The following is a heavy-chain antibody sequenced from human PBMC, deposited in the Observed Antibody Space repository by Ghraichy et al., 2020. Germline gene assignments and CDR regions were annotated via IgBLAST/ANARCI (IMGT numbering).Heavy chain of an antibody. J-gene: IGHJ3*02. V-gene: IGHV3-53*01. CDR3: AREHTAMNSAFDI. CDR2: IYRGGNT. D-gene: IGHD5-18*01. Sequence: GGSLRLSFAASGFTVSNNYMSWVRQAPGKGLEWVSVIYRGGNTYYADSVKGRFTISRDNSKNTVYLQMNSLRAEDTAVYYCAREHTAMNSAFDIWGQGTMVTVSS. CDR1: GFTVSNNY.